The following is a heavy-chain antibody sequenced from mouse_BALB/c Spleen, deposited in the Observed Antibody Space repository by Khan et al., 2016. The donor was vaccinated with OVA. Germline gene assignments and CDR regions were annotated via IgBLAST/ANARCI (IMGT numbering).Heavy chain of an antibody. CDR2: ISDSGST. CDR1: GYSITSGYG. V-gene: IGHV3-2*02. D-gene: IGHD1-2*01. Sequence: EVQLQESGPGLVKPSQSLSLTCTVTGYSITSGYGWNWIRQFPGNKLEWMGYISDSGSTHYNPSLKSRISITRDTSKNQFFLQLNSVTTEDTATYYSARTARIKYWGQGTTLTVSS. J-gene: IGHJ2*01. CDR3: ARTARIKY.